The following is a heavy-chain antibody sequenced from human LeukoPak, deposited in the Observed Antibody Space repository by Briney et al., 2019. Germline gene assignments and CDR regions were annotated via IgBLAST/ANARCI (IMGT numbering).Heavy chain of an antibody. D-gene: IGHD2-15*01. CDR2: ISGGGTTT. V-gene: IGHV3-23*01. CDR3: ASRDPASGGIYYGLGY. J-gene: IGHJ4*02. CDR1: GLTFSTHT. Sequence: PGGSLRLSCAASGLTFSTHTMCWVRQAPGKGLEWVSVISGGGTTTYYADFVKGRFTISRDNSKNTLCLQMNSLRGDDTAVYYCASRDPASGGIYYGLGYWGQGTLVTVSS.